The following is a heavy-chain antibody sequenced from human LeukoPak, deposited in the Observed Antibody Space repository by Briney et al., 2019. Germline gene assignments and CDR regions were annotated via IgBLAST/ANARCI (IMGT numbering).Heavy chain of an antibody. V-gene: IGHV3-33*06. J-gene: IGHJ4*02. CDR2: IWYDGSNK. Sequence: GGSLRLSCAASGFTFSSYGMHWVRQAPGKGLEWVAVIWYDGSNKYYADSVKGRFTISRDNSKNTLYLQMNSLRAEDTAVYYCAKDDLWFGELSPFDYWGQGTLVTVSS. CDR3: AKDDLWFGELSPFDY. CDR1: GFTFSSYG. D-gene: IGHD3-10*01.